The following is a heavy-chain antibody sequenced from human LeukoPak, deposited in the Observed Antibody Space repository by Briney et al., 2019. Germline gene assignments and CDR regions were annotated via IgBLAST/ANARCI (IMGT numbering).Heavy chain of an antibody. Sequence: GESLKISCKGSGYSITSYWIGWVRQMPGKGLEWMGIIYPGDSDTRYSSSFQGQVTISADKSISTAYLQWSSLKASDTAMYYCARQSIVAPAVFDYWGQGTLVTVSS. D-gene: IGHD1-26*01. CDR2: IYPGDSDT. J-gene: IGHJ4*02. CDR3: ARQSIVAPAVFDY. CDR1: GYSITSYW. V-gene: IGHV5-51*01.